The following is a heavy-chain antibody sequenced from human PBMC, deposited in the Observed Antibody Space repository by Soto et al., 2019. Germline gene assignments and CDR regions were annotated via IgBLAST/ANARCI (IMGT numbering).Heavy chain of an antibody. J-gene: IGHJ4*02. CDR3: ARAVEMATAPVRI. V-gene: IGHV1-69*19. Sequence: QVQLVQSGAEVRKPGSSVKVSCKASGDSFSRDAFSWVRQAPGQGLEWMGGIIPMFGTENYAEKFHERVRITADESTSTAYLEISSLRSEDTAVYYCARAVEMATAPVRIWGQGTAVTVSS. CDR1: GDSFSRDA. CDR2: IIPMFGTE. D-gene: IGHD5-18*01.